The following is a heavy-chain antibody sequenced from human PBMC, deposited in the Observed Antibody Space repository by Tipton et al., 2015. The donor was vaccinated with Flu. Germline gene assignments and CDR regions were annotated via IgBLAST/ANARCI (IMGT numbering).Heavy chain of an antibody. Sequence: TLSLTCSVSGGSISSGGEYWTWIRQHPGKGLEWIASIYYSVGTYYNPSLESRVTMSVDTSKNQFSVSLTPVTAADTAVNYCARDQGFGGGMTYDYFAMDVWGQGTTVTVSS. V-gene: IGHV4-31*03. CDR3: ARDQGFGGGMTYDYFAMDV. D-gene: IGHD3-10*01. CDR2: IYYSVGT. J-gene: IGHJ6*02. CDR1: GGSISSGGEY.